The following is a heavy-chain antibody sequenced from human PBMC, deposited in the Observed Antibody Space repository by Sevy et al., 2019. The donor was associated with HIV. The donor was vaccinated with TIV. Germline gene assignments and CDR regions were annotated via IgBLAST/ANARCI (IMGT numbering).Heavy chain of an antibody. V-gene: IGHV3-30-3*01. CDR2: ISYDGSNK. CDR3: ARDPDPYYDFWSGLIDY. CDR1: GFTFSSYA. D-gene: IGHD3-3*01. J-gene: IGHJ4*02. Sequence: GGSLRLSCAASGFTFSSYAMHWVRQAPGKGLELVAVISYDGSNKYYADSVKGRFTISRDNSKNTLYLQMNSLRAEDTAVYYCARDPDPYYDFWSGLIDYWGQGTLVTVSS.